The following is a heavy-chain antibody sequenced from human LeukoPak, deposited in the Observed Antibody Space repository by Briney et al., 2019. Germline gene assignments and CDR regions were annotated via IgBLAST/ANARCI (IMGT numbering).Heavy chain of an antibody. D-gene: IGHD3-10*01. J-gene: IGHJ4*02. CDR3: ARGGWCGELLFDY. Sequence: GGSLRLSCAASGFTFDDYGMSWVRQAPGKGLEWVSGINWNGGSTGYADSVKGRFTISRDNAKNSLYLQMNSLRAEDTALYYWARGGWCGELLFDYWGQGTLVSVSS. V-gene: IGHV3-20*04. CDR1: GFTFDDYG. CDR2: INWNGGST.